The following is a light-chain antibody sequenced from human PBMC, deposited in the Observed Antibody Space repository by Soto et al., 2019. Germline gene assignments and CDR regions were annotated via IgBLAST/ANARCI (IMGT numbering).Light chain of an antibody. J-gene: IGKJ1*01. CDR2: GAS. CDR1: QSVSSSY. CDR3: QQYGSSPWT. V-gene: IGKV3-20*01. Sequence: EILLTPSPGTLSLSPGGRGTLSRRAGQSVSSSYLAWYQQKPGQAPRLLIYGASSRATGIPDRFSGSGSGTDFTLTISRLEPEDFAVYYCQQYGSSPWTFGQGTKV.